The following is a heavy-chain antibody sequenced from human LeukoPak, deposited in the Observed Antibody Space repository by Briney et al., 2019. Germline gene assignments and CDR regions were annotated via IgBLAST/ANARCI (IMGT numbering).Heavy chain of an antibody. CDR3: ARDDGF. J-gene: IGHJ4*02. CDR2: IIPIFGTA. D-gene: IGHD6-25*01. Sequence: SVKVSCKASGGTFSSYAISWVRQAPGQGLEWMGGIIPIFGTANYAQKLQGRVTMTTDTSTSTAYMELRSLRSDDTAVYYCARDDGFWGQGTLVTVSS. V-gene: IGHV1-69*05. CDR1: GGTFSSYA.